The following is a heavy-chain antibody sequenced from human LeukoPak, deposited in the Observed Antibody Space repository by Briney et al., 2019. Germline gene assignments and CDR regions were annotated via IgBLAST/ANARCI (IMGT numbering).Heavy chain of an antibody. D-gene: IGHD5-12*01. CDR3: ARVSPMAVATGNCFDP. V-gene: IGHV3-48*03. CDR2: ISSSGSTI. J-gene: IGHJ5*02. Sequence: PGGSLRLSCAASGFTFSSYEMNWVRQAPGKGLEWVSYISSSGSTIYYADSVKGRFTISRDNAKNSLYLQMNSLRAEDTAVYYCARVSPMAVATGNCFDPWGQGTLVTVSS. CDR1: GFTFSSYE.